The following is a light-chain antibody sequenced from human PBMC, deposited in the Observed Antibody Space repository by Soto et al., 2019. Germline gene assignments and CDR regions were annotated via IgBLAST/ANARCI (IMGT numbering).Light chain of an antibody. CDR1: QDISNY. CDR3: QQYDNFPYT. CDR2: DAS. V-gene: IGKV1-33*01. Sequence: DVQLTQSPSSLSASVGDRVTITCQASQDISNYLSWFQQQPGKAPKLLIYDASKLQTGVPSRFSGSGSGTDFTFNINSLQPEDIATYFCQQYDNFPYTFGQGTKLEIE. J-gene: IGKJ2*01.